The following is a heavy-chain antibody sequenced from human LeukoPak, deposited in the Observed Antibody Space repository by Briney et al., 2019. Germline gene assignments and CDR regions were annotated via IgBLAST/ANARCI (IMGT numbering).Heavy chain of an antibody. CDR3: AKVLRFLEWLFDY. V-gene: IGHV3-23*01. D-gene: IGHD3-3*01. CDR2: ISGSGGST. J-gene: IGHJ4*02. Sequence: QPSETLSLTCAVYGGSFSGYYWSWIRQPPGKGLEWVSAISGSGGSTYYADSVKGRFTISRDNSKNTLYLQMNSLRAEDTAVYYCAKVLRFLEWLFDYWGQGTLVTVSS. CDR1: GGSFSGYY.